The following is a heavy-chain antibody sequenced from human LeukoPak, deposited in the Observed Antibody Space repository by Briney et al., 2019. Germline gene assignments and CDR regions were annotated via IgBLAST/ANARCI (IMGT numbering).Heavy chain of an antibody. CDR2: ISGSGEST. V-gene: IGHV3-23*01. CDR1: GFTFSNYA. D-gene: IGHD2-15*01. Sequence: PGGSLRLSCAASGFTFSNYAMSWVRQAPGRGLEWVSAISGSGESTYYADSAKGRFTISRDNSKNTLHLQMNSLRAEDTAVYHCARQLGYCSDGSCYFDYWGQGTLVTVSS. J-gene: IGHJ4*02. CDR3: ARQLGYCSDGSCYFDY.